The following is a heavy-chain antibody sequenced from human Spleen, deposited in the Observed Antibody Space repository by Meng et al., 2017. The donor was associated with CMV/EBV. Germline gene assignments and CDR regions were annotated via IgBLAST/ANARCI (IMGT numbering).Heavy chain of an antibody. CDR3: ARGRSSGSYYSFNF. V-gene: IGHV1-69*05. D-gene: IGHD1-26*01. Sequence: ASGGTFSTYAISWVRQAPGQGLEWMGGIIPIFDSGNYAQRFQGRVTINTDESKTTAYMELSSLRSEDTAVYYCARGRSSGSYYSFNFWGQGTLVTVSS. J-gene: IGHJ4*02. CDR1: GGTFSTYA. CDR2: IIPIFDSG.